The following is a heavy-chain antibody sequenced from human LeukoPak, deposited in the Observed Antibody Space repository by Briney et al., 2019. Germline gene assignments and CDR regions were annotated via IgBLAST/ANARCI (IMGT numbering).Heavy chain of an antibody. V-gene: IGHV1-2*04. D-gene: IGHD3-16*02. Sequence: ASVRVSCKASGYTFTAYYLHWVRQAPGQGLEWMGWINPNSGGTNYAQKFKGWVTLTRDTSINATYMELSRLASDVTAVYFCARGTPGSYLGYWGQGTLVTVSS. CDR2: INPNSGGT. CDR3: ARGTPGSYLGY. J-gene: IGHJ4*02. CDR1: GYTFTAYY.